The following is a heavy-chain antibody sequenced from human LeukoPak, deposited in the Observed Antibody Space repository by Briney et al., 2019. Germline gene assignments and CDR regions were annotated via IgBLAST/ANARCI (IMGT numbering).Heavy chain of an antibody. J-gene: IGHJ4*02. Sequence: SETLSLTCTVSGGSISSNSYYWGWIRQPPGKGLEWIGSIYYSGSTYYNPSLKSRVTISVDSSKNQFSLKLSSVTAADTAIYYCARVLTMFRAGFDYWGQGTLVSVSS. CDR3: ARVLTMFRAGFDY. CDR1: GGSISSNSYY. CDR2: IYYSGST. V-gene: IGHV4-39*07. D-gene: IGHD3-10*01.